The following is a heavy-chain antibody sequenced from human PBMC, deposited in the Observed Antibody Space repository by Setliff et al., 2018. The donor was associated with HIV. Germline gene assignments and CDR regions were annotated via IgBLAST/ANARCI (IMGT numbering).Heavy chain of an antibody. CDR3: ARGQFRLRPDSLDL. CDR2: IWYDGGTK. CDR1: GFPFSVHG. J-gene: IGHJ4*03. V-gene: IGHV3-33*01. D-gene: IGHD2-21*01. Sequence: PGGSLRLSCEASGFPFSVHGMHWVRQSPGKGLEWLAVIWYDGGTKYYADSLQGRFTISRDDSKNSVYPQMNTLGAEDTAVYYCARGQFRLRPDSLDLWGQGTLVTVSS.